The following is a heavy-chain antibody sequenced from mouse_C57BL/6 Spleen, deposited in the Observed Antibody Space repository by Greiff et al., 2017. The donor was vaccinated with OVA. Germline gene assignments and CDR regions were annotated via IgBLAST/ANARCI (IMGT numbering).Heavy chain of an antibody. CDR3: AREGSNYYAMDY. V-gene: IGHV1-59*01. CDR2: IDPSDSYT. D-gene: IGHD2-5*01. J-gene: IGHJ4*01. CDR1: GYTFTSYW. Sequence: QVQLQQPGAELVRPGTSVKLSCKASGYTFTSYWMHWVKQRPGQGLEWIGVIDPSDSYTNYNQKFKGKATLTVDTSSSTAYMQLSILPSEDSAVYYCAREGSNYYAMDYWGQGTSVTVSS.